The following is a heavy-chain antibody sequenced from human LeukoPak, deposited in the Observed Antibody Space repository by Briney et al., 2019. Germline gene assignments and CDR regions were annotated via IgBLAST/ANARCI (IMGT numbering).Heavy chain of an antibody. CDR3: AKFQPRGRGSGSD. CDR2: ISGSGGST. J-gene: IGHJ4*02. CDR1: GFTFSSYD. V-gene: IGHV3-23*01. D-gene: IGHD3-10*01. Sequence: PGGSLRLSCAASGFTFSSYDMSWVRQAPGKGLEWVSAISGSGGSTYYADSVKGRFTISRDNSKNTLYLQMNRLRAEDTAVYYCAKFQPRGRGSGSDWGQGTLVTVSS.